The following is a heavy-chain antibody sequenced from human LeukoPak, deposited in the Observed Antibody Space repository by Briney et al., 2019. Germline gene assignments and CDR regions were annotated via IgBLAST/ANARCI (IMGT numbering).Heavy chain of an antibody. D-gene: IGHD3-3*01. CDR1: GFTFSSYD. CDR3: ARVCRVSGYYTGNYYYYMDV. V-gene: IGHV3-13*03. J-gene: IGHJ6*03. CDR2: IGTAGDT. Sequence: GGSLRLSCAACGFTFSSYDMHWVRQATGKGLEWVSAIGTAGDTYYPGSVKGQFTISRENAKNSLYLQMNSLRAGDTAVYYCARVCRVSGYYTGNYYYYMDVWGKGTTVTVSS.